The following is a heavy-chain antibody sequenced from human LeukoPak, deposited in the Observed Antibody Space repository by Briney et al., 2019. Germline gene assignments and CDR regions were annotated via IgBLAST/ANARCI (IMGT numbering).Heavy chain of an antibody. Sequence: ASVKVSCKASGYTFTTYAMDWVRQAPGQGLEWMGRINTNTGTPTYAQGFTGRFVFSLDTSVSTAYLQISSLKAEDTAVYYCARGGVLRFLEWFGISGNNWFDPWGQGTLVTVSS. CDR1: GYTFTTYA. V-gene: IGHV7-4-1*02. J-gene: IGHJ5*02. CDR2: INTNTGTP. D-gene: IGHD3-3*01. CDR3: ARGGVLRFLEWFGISGNNWFDP.